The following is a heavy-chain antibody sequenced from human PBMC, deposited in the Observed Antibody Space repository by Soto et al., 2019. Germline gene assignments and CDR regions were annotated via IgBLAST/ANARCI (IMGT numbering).Heavy chain of an antibody. CDR1: GGSISSYY. Sequence: PSETLSLTCTVSGGSISSYYWSWIRQPPGKGLEWIGYIYYSGSTNYNPSLKSRVTISADTSKNQVSLKLTSVTAADTAVYYCARDHPHSYGIYYFDYWGQGTLVTVS. V-gene: IGHV4-59*01. D-gene: IGHD5-18*01. CDR2: IYYSGST. J-gene: IGHJ4*02. CDR3: ARDHPHSYGIYYFDY.